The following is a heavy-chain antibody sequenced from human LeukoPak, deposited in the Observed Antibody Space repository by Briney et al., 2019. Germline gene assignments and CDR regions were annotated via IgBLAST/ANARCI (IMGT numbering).Heavy chain of an antibody. CDR3: AKDIKAVGSNFDY. Sequence: GGSLRLSCAAYGFTFSSYGMHWVRQAPGKGLEWVSGISWNSGSIGYADSVKGRFTISRDNAKNSLYLQMNSLRAEDTALYYCAKDIKAVGSNFDYWGQGTLVSVSS. V-gene: IGHV3-9*01. CDR2: ISWNSGSI. D-gene: IGHD5/OR15-5a*01. CDR1: GFTFSSYG. J-gene: IGHJ4*02.